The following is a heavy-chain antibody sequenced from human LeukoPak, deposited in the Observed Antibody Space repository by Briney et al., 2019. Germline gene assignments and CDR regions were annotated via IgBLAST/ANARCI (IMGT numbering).Heavy chain of an antibody. CDR3: ARSDGVNWGSLDY. CDR1: GYTFTGYY. J-gene: IGHJ4*02. D-gene: IGHD7-27*01. V-gene: IGHV1-2*02. CDR2: INPNSGGT. Sequence: ASVKVSCKASGYTFTGYYMHWVRQAPGQGLEWMGWINPNSGGTNYAQKFQGRVTMTRDTSISTAYMELSRLRSDDTAVYYCARSDGVNWGSLDYWGQGTLVTVSS.